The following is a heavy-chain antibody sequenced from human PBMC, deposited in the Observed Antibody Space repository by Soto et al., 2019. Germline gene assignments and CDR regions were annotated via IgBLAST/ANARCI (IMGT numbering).Heavy chain of an antibody. CDR1: GFTFSSNG. D-gene: IGHD2-8*01. V-gene: IGHV3-23*01. CDR3: DKDHCTV. Sequence: EVQLLGCGGGLVQPGGSLRLSCAASGFTFSSNGMSWVRQAPGKGLEWVSGISGSGGTTKYADYVKGRFTISRDTSTNTLYLQMYSLRVEDTAVYYCDKDHCTVWGQGTTVTVS. CDR2: ISGSGGTT. J-gene: IGHJ6*02.